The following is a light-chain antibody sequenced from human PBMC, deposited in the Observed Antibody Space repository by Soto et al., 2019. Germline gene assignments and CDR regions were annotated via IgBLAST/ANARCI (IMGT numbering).Light chain of an antibody. V-gene: IGKV3-15*01. CDR1: QSVSGK. J-gene: IGKJ5*01. Sequence: EVVMTQSPGTLSVSPGERAALSCRASQSVSGKLAWYQQKPGQAPRLLIYDASTRATGIPARFSGSGSGTEFTLTITSLQSEDFALYYCQQYNDWPTTFGQGTRLEIK. CDR2: DAS. CDR3: QQYNDWPTT.